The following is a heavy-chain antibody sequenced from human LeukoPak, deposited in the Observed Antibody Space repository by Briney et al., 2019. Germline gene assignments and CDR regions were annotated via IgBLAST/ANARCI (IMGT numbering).Heavy chain of an antibody. CDR3: ASLGDGFTTPDY. D-gene: IGHD5-24*01. J-gene: IGHJ4*02. CDR2: IIPIFGIA. V-gene: IGHV1-69*05. Sequence: SSVKLSFKSSGGTFSIYAISWVRQAPGQGLEWVGGIIPIFGIANYAQKFQGRVTITTDESTSTAYMELSSLRSEDTAVYYCASLGDGFTTPDYWGQGTLVTVSS. CDR1: GGTFSIYA.